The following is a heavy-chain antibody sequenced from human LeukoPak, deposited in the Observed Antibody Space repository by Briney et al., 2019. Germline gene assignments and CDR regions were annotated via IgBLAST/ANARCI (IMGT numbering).Heavy chain of an antibody. J-gene: IGHJ3*02. CDR3: AKDLGGWNSPRAFDI. D-gene: IGHD1-7*01. CDR1: GFTFSSYG. V-gene: IGHV3-30*02. CDR2: IRYDGSNK. Sequence: GGSLRLSCVASGFTFSSYGMHWVRQAPGKGLEWVAFIRYDGSNKYYADSVKGRFTISRDNSKNTLYLQMNSLRAEDTAVYYCAKDLGGWNSPRAFDIWGQGTMVTVSS.